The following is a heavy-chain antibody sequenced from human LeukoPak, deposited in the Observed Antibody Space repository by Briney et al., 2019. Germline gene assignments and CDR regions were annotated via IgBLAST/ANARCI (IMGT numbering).Heavy chain of an antibody. J-gene: IGHJ4*02. Sequence: ASVKVSCKASGHTFTGYYMHWVRQAPGQGLEWMGWINPNSGGTNYAQKFQGWVTMTRDTSISTAYMELRSLRSDDTAVYYCASNYYDSSGYYYGWGQGTLVTVSS. V-gene: IGHV1-2*04. CDR1: GHTFTGYY. CDR2: INPNSGGT. CDR3: ASNYYDSSGYYYG. D-gene: IGHD3-22*01.